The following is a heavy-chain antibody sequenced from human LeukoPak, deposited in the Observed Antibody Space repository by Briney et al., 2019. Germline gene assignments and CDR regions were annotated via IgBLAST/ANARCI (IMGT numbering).Heavy chain of an antibody. CDR3: ARDRLYYDSSGYNY. CDR1: EFTLSSYS. Sequence: GGSLRLSCAASEFTLSSYSMNWVRQAPGKGLEWVSSISSSSSYIYYADSVKGRFTISRDNAKNSLYLQMNSLRAEDTAVYYYARDRLYYDSSGYNYWGQGTLVTVSS. V-gene: IGHV3-21*01. J-gene: IGHJ4*02. CDR2: ISSSSSYI. D-gene: IGHD3-22*01.